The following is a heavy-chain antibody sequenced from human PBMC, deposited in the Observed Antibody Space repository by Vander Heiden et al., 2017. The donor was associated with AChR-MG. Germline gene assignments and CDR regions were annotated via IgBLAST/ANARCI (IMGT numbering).Heavy chain of an antibody. D-gene: IGHD6-19*01. Sequence: QVQLVQSGAEVKKPGSSVKVSCKASGGTFSSYAISWVRQAPGQGLEWMGGIIPIFGTANYAQKFQGRVTITADESTSTAYRELSSLRSEDTAVYYCARMRRSIAVAGISFWFDPWGQGTLVTVSS. CDR3: ARMRRSIAVAGISFWFDP. CDR1: GGTFSSYA. J-gene: IGHJ5*02. CDR2: IIPIFGTA. V-gene: IGHV1-69*01.